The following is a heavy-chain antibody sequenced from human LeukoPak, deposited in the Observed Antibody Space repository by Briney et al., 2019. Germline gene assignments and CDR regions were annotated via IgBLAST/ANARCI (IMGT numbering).Heavy chain of an antibody. D-gene: IGHD2-2*01. Sequence: GGSLRLSCAASGFTFSSYAMSWVRQAPGKGLEWFSATSGSGGSTYYEDSVKGRFTISRDNSKNTLYLQMNSLRAEDTAVYYCAKDRAIVVVPAAFDYWGQGTLVTVSS. CDR3: AKDRAIVVVPAAFDY. CDR1: GFTFSSYA. J-gene: IGHJ4*02. V-gene: IGHV3-23*01. CDR2: TSGSGGST.